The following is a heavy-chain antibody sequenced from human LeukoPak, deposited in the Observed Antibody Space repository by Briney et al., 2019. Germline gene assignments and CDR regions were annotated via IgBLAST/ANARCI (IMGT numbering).Heavy chain of an antibody. CDR2: ISGGSEYI. CDR3: ATGSQIREADY. D-gene: IGHD3-10*01. Sequence: GGSLRLSCAASGFSISDYYMGWIRQGPGKGLEWLSYISGGSEYISYADSVKGRFTISRDNAKQSLSLQMNSLRAEDTAVYYCATGSQIREADYWGQGTLVTVSS. J-gene: IGHJ4*02. V-gene: IGHV3-11*01. CDR1: GFSISDYY.